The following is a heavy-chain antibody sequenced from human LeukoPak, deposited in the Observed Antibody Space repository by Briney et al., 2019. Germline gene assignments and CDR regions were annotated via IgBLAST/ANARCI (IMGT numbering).Heavy chain of an antibody. Sequence: PGGSLRLSCAASGFTFSSYSMNWVRQAPGKGLEWVSYISSSSSTIYYADSVKGRFTISRDNAKNSLYLQMNSLRAEDTAVYYCARVALGGSSTGRYFDYWGQGTLVTVSS. V-gene: IGHV3-48*01. J-gene: IGHJ4*02. CDR2: ISSSSSTI. CDR3: ARVALGGSSTGRYFDY. CDR1: GFTFSSYS. D-gene: IGHD1-26*01.